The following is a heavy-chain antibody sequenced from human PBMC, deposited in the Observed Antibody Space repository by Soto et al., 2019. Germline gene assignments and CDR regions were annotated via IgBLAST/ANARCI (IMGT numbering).Heavy chain of an antibody. CDR1: GFTFSNAW. J-gene: IGHJ4*02. CDR3: IVRYPYYFDY. CDR2: IKSKTDGGTT. V-gene: IGHV3-15*07. Sequence: EVQLVESGGGLVKPGGSLRLSCAASGFTFSNAWMNWVRQAAGKGLEWVGRIKSKTDGGTTDYAAPVKGRFTISRDDSKNSLYRQMNSLETEDTAVYYCIVRYPYYFDYWGQGTLVTVSS. D-gene: IGHD2-21*01.